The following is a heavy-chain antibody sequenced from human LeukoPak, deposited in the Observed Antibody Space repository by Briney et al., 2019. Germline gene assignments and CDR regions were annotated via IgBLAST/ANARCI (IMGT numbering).Heavy chain of an antibody. V-gene: IGHV3-30-3*01. D-gene: IGHD6-19*01. CDR1: GFTFSSYA. CDR2: ISYDGSNK. Sequence: PGRSLRLSCAASGFTFSSYAMHWVRQAPGKGPEWVAVISYDGSNKYYADSVKGRFTISRDNSKNTLYLQMNSQRAEDTAVYYCARTASGYSSGWYWYFDYWGQGTLVTVSS. J-gene: IGHJ4*02. CDR3: ARTASGYSSGWYWYFDY.